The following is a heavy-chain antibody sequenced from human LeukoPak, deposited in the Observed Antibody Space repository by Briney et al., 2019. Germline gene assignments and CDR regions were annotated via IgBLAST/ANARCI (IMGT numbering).Heavy chain of an antibody. CDR3: ARNLPAAVGGYYFDY. D-gene: IGHD2-2*01. V-gene: IGHV1-46*01. J-gene: IGHJ4*02. CDR2: INPSGGST. CDR1: GYTFTSYY. Sequence: GASVKVSCKASGYTFTSYYMHWVRQAPGQGLEWMGIINPSGGSTSYAQKLRGRVTMTRDTSTSTVYMELSSLRSEDTAVYYCARNLPAAVGGYYFDYWGQGTLVTVSS.